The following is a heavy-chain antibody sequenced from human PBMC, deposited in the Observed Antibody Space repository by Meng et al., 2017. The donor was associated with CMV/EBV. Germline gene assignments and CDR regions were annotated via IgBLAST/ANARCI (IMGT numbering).Heavy chain of an antibody. CDR3: ARMPRDGYNYIDY. Sequence: QGQLGQYGAEVKKPGSSVKVSCKASGGTFSSYAISWVRQAPGQGLEWMGGIIPIFGTANYAQKFQGRVTITADESTSTAYMELSSLRSEDTAMYYCARMPRDGYNYIDYWGQGTLVTVSS. CDR1: GGTFSSYA. D-gene: IGHD5-24*01. V-gene: IGHV1-69*12. CDR2: IIPIFGTA. J-gene: IGHJ4*02.